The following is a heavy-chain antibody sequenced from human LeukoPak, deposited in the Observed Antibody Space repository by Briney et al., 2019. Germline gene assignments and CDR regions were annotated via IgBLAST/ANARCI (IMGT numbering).Heavy chain of an antibody. V-gene: IGHV3-23*01. Sequence: GGSLRLSCAASGFTFGSYMMTWVRQAPGRGLEWVSTISNNGGRTYYADSVKGRFTISRDNSKNTLYLQMSSLRAEDTAVYYCARYCTGAACYSGVDYWGQGTLVPASS. D-gene: IGHD2-8*02. CDR3: ARYCTGAACYSGVDY. J-gene: IGHJ4*02. CDR1: GFTFGSYM. CDR2: ISNNGGRT.